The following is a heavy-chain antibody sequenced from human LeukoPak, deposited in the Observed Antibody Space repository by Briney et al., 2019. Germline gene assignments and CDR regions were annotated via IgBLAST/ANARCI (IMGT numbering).Heavy chain of an antibody. J-gene: IGHJ6*02. Sequence: ASVTVSFKASGYTLSDYYIYWVRQAPGQGREWLGWLNPHSGGTNYAQKFQGRVTLTRDTSSSTAYMELTTLTSDDTAIYYCARGHRIINGLDVWGQGTTVIVSS. CDR1: GYTLSDYY. CDR3: ARGHRIINGLDV. CDR2: LNPHSGGT. V-gene: IGHV1-2*02.